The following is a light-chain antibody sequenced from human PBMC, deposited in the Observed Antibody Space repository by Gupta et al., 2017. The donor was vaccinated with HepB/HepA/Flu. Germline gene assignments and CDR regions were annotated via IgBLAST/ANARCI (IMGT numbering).Light chain of an antibody. CDR2: VGTGEIVR. J-gene: IGLJ3*02. V-gene: IGLV9-49*03. CDR3: GTDQGSGTKCVWV. Sequence: QPVLTQPPSASASLGASVTLTCTLSSGYRTYKVDWYQQRPGKSHQFLMRVGTGEIVRSKGDGIPVRVSVLGSGFNRYLTIKNIQEEDEGDYHCGTDQGSGTKCVWVFGGGTKVTVL. CDR1: SGYRTYK.